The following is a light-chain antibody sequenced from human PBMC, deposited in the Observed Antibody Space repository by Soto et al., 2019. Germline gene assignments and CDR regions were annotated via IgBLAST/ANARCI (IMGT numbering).Light chain of an antibody. CDR2: KAA. Sequence: DIQMTQSPSTRSASVGDRVTITCRASQTISSWLAWYQQKPGKAPKLLIYKAASLESGVPSRFSSSGSGTECTLAISSLQSDDVATHYGQQYDSPYTCGEGTKLEIK. CDR3: QQYDSPYT. V-gene: IGKV1-5*03. CDR1: QTISSW. J-gene: IGKJ2*01.